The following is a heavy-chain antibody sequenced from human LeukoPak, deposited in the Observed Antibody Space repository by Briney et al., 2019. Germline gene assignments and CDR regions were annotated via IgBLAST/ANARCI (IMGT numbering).Heavy chain of an antibody. Sequence: GGSLRLSCTVSGFTFSDYAVSWVRQAPGKGLEWVSAISDSGGSTFYADSVKGRFTISRDNSKNTLYLQMNGLRAEDTAVYYCAKRFRGTSGLYYFDSWGQGTLVTVSS. CDR2: ISDSGGST. V-gene: IGHV3-23*01. CDR1: GFTFSDYA. J-gene: IGHJ4*02. CDR3: AKRFRGTSGLYYFDS. D-gene: IGHD2/OR15-2a*01.